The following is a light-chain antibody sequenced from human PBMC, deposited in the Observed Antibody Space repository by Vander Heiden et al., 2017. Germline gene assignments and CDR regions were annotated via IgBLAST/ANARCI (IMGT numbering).Light chain of an antibody. CDR2: DAS. J-gene: IGKJ4*01. Sequence: DIQMTQSPSSLSASVGDRVTITCQASQDISNYLNWYQTKPGKAPKLLIYDASNLETGVPSRFSGSGSGTDFTFTISSLQPEDSATYYCQQYDNLPPLTFGGGTKVEIK. CDR3: QQYDNLPPLT. V-gene: IGKV1-33*01. CDR1: QDISNY.